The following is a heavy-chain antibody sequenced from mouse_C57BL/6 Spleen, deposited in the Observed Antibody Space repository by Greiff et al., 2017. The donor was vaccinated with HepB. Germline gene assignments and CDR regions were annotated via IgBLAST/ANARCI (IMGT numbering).Heavy chain of an antibody. CDR3: ARDRGLAYYYYAMDY. D-gene: IGHD6-5*01. CDR1: GFTFSDYY. CDR2: INYDGSST. Sequence: EVQLVESEGGLVQPGSSMKLSCTASGFTFSDYYMAWVRQVPEKGLEWVANINYDGSSTYYLDSLKSRFIISIDNAKNILYLQMSSLKSEDTGTYYCARDRGLAYYYYAMDYWGQGTSVTVSS. V-gene: IGHV5-16*01. J-gene: IGHJ4*01.